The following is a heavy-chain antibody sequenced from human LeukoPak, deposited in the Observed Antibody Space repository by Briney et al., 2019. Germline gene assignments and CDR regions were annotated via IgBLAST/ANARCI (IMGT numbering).Heavy chain of an antibody. D-gene: IGHD1-26*01. CDR1: GTSFSRYY. J-gene: IGHJ3*02. CDR3: ARGPLLKDADAFDI. Sequence: SETLSLTCAVYGTSFSRYYWSWIRQTPGRGLEWIGEIDHIGRASYHPSLKSRVTISVDKSKNQFSLKLSSVTAADTAVYYCARGPLLKDADAFDIWGQGTMVTVSS. CDR2: IDHIGRA. V-gene: IGHV4-34*01.